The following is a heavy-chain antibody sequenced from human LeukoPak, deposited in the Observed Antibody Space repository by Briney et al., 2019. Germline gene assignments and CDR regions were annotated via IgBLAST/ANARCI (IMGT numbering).Heavy chain of an antibody. CDR3: ARGELLYDN. Sequence: SETLSLTCTASGGSFSSGDNYCSWIRQPPGKGLEWIGYIHYSGSTFYNPSLKSRVTMSVDTSKNQFSLKLNSVTAADTAVYYCARGELLYDNWGQGTLVTVSS. D-gene: IGHD2-15*01. CDR1: GGSFSSGDNY. CDR2: IHYSGST. J-gene: IGHJ4*02. V-gene: IGHV4-30-4*01.